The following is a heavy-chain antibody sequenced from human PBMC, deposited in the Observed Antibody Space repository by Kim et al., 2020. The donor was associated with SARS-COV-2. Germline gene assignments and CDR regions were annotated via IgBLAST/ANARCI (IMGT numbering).Heavy chain of an antibody. CDR1: GGSISNSFYY. CDR3: ARHPHDSSGYVDA. Sequence: SETLSLTCTVSGGSISNSFYYWGWIRQPPGKGLEWIGSIYHSGSIYDNPSLKSRVTISVDTSKNQFSLKLSSVTAADTAVYYCARHPHDSSGYVDAWGQGILVTVSS. D-gene: IGHD3-22*01. CDR2: IYHSGSI. V-gene: IGHV4-39*01. J-gene: IGHJ5*02.